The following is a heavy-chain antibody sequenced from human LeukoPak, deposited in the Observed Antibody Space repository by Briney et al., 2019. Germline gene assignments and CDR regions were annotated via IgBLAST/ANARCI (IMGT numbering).Heavy chain of an antibody. J-gene: IGHJ4*02. CDR2: ISYDGSNK. Sequence: GGSLRLSCAASGFTFSSYGMHWVRQAPGKGLEWVAVISYDGSNKYYADSVKGRFTISRDNSKNTLYLQMNSLRAEDTAVYYCAKDLRKRYFDRLPYFDYWGQGTLVTVSS. CDR1: GFTFSSYG. CDR3: AKDLRKRYFDRLPYFDY. D-gene: IGHD3-9*01. V-gene: IGHV3-30*18.